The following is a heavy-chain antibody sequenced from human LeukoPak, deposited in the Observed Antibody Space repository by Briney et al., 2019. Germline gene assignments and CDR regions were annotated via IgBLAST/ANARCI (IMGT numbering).Heavy chain of an antibody. V-gene: IGHV3-30*18. J-gene: IGHJ4*02. CDR3: AKVGSSYIAAPYYFDY. CDR2: ISYDGSNK. Sequence: PGGSLRLSCAASGFTFSSYGMHWVRQAPGKGLEWVAVISYDGSNKYYADSVKGRFTISRDNSKYTLYLQMNSLRAEDTAVYYCAKVGSSYIAAPYYFDYWGQGTLVTVSS. CDR1: GFTFSSYG. D-gene: IGHD6-6*01.